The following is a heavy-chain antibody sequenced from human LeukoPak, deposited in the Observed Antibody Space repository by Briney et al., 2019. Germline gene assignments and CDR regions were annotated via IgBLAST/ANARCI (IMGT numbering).Heavy chain of an antibody. CDR1: GFTFSSYG. V-gene: IGHV3-23*01. Sequence: GGSLRLSCAASGFTFSSYGMSWVRQAPGKGLVWVSAISGSGGSTYYADSVKGRFTISRDDSKNTLYLQMNSLRAEDTAVYYCAKRVGYYDSSGYLDYWGQGTLVTVSS. CDR2: ISGSGGST. J-gene: IGHJ4*02. CDR3: AKRVGYYDSSGYLDY. D-gene: IGHD3-22*01.